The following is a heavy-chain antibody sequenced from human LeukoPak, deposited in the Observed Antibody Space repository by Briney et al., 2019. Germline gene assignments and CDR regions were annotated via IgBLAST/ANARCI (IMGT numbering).Heavy chain of an antibody. D-gene: IGHD3-9*01. Sequence: ASVKVSCKASGYTFTGYYMHWVRQAPGQGLEWMGWMNPNSGNTGYAQKFQGRVTMTRNTSISTAYMELSSLRSEDTAVYYCASQIDSQRDYYYYYGMDVWGQGTTVTVSS. CDR2: MNPNSGNT. CDR1: GYTFTGYY. J-gene: IGHJ6*02. CDR3: ASQIDSQRDYYYYYGMDV. V-gene: IGHV1-8*02.